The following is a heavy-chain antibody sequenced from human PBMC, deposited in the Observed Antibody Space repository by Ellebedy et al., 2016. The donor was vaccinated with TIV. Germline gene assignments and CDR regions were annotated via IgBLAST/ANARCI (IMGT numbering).Heavy chain of an antibody. Sequence: GGSLRLXXAASGFSVSDRYMMWVRQAPGKGLEWVSDIYGAGDSYYADSVQGRFTLSRDNAKDSLYLQMNSLRDEDTAVDYCAREDIVSTINHWGQGTLVTVSS. CDR2: IYGAGDS. CDR3: AREDIVSTINH. D-gene: IGHD5/OR15-5a*01. J-gene: IGHJ4*02. CDR1: GFSVSDRY. V-gene: IGHV3-66*01.